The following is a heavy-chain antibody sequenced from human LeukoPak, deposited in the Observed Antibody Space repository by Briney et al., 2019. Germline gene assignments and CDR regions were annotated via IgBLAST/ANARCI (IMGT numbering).Heavy chain of an antibody. J-gene: IGHJ4*02. CDR3: ARDKGSGWYVLQDFDY. Sequence: GASVKVSCKASGYTFTSYGISWVRQAPGQGLEWMGWISAYNGNTNYAQKLQGRVTMTTDTSTSTAYMELRSLRSDDTAVYYCARDKGSGWYVLQDFDYWGQGTLVTVSS. CDR1: GYTFTSYG. V-gene: IGHV1-18*01. CDR2: ISAYNGNT. D-gene: IGHD6-19*01.